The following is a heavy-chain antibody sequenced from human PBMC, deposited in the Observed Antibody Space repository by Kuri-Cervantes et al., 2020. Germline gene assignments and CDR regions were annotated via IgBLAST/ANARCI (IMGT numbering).Heavy chain of an antibody. CDR2: IYVSGST. J-gene: IGHJ3*02. D-gene: IGHD3-10*01. CDR1: GGSISSSNW. Sequence: LSLTCAVSGGSISSSNWWSWVRQPPGKGLEWVSVIYVSGSTSYIDSVKGRFTVSRDNSKNTLYLQMNSLRAEDTAVYYCAGFRELIPGAFDIWGQGTMVTVSS. V-gene: IGHV3-53*01. CDR3: AGFRELIPGAFDI.